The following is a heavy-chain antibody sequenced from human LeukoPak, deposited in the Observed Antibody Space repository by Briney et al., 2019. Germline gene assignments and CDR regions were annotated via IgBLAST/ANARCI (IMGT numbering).Heavy chain of an antibody. Sequence: ASVKVSCKVSGYTLTELSMHWVRQAPGKGLEWMGGFDPEDGETIYAQKFQGRVTMTEDTSTDTACMELSSLRSEDTAVYYCARSEWELLTFDIWGQGTMVTVSS. CDR1: GYTLTELS. D-gene: IGHD1-26*01. CDR3: ARSEWELLTFDI. CDR2: FDPEDGET. V-gene: IGHV1-24*01. J-gene: IGHJ3*02.